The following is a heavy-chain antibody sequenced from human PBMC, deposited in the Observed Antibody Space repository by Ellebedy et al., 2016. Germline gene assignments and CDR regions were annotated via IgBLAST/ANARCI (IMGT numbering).Heavy chain of an antibody. CDR1: GFAFSNYA. CDR3: AKRVLERLYYFDY. Sequence: GESLKISCAASGFAFSNYAMNWVRQAPGKGLEWVSSIGPSGDSTSTFYLDSVRGRFTVSRDNSKNTLYLQMDSLRVEETAVYYCAKRVLERLYYFDYWGQGTLVTVSS. J-gene: IGHJ4*02. D-gene: IGHD1-1*01. CDR2: IGPSGDSTST. V-gene: IGHV3-23*01.